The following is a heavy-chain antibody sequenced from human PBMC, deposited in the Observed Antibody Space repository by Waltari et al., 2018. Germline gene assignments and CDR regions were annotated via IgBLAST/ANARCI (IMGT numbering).Heavy chain of an antibody. CDR1: GGTFSSYA. CDR2: IIPILGIA. V-gene: IGHV1-69*10. CDR3: ARDRGWKRIQLWLIEDGETDYGMDV. D-gene: IGHD5-18*01. Sequence: QVQLVQSGAEVKKPGSSVKVSCKASGGTFSSYAISWVRPAPGQGLEWMGGIIPILGIANYAQKFQGRVTITADKSTSTAYMELSSLRSEDTAVYYCARDRGWKRIQLWLIEDGETDYGMDVWGQGTTVTVSS. J-gene: IGHJ6*02.